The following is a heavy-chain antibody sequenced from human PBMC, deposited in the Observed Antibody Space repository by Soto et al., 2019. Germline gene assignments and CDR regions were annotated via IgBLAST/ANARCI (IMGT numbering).Heavy chain of an antibody. J-gene: IGHJ4*02. Sequence: SETLSLTCAVSGGSISSGGYSWSWIRQPPGKGLEWIGYIYHSGSTYYTPSLTSRVTISVDRSKNQFSLKLSSVTAADTAVYYCAAAGPYYYDSSGYYALGYWGQGTLVTVSS. CDR3: AAAGPYYYDSSGYYALGY. CDR2: IYHSGST. V-gene: IGHV4-30-2*01. D-gene: IGHD3-22*01. CDR1: GGSISSGGYS.